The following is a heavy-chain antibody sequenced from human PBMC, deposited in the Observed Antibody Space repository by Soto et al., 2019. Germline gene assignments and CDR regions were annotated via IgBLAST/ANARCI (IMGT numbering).Heavy chain of an antibody. J-gene: IGHJ3*01. V-gene: IGHV1-2*02. CDR3: ARKGYGVAFDA. Sequence: QVQLEQSGAEVKKPGASVKVSCKASGYIFTDYYLHWVRQAPGQGLEWMGWINPATGATKYKQNFEGRLSLTRDTSKSTGLMDLSRLKSDDSATYYCARKGYGVAFDAWAQGTLVTVSS. D-gene: IGHD5-18*01. CDR1: GYIFTDYY. CDR2: INPATGAT.